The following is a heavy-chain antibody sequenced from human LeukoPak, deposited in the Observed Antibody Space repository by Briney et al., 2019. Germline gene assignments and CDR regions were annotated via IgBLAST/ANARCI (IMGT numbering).Heavy chain of an antibody. CDR3: ARDLRAPPGY. V-gene: IGHV3-74*01. CDR2: MKGDGRDI. CDR1: GFSFSSYS. J-gene: IGHJ4*02. D-gene: IGHD7-27*01. Sequence: GGSLRLSCATSGFSFSSYSMSWVRQAPGKGLEWVSGMKGDGRDITYADSVKGRFTISRDNAKNTVYLQMNSLRAEDTGVYYCARDLRAPPGYWGQGTLVTVSS.